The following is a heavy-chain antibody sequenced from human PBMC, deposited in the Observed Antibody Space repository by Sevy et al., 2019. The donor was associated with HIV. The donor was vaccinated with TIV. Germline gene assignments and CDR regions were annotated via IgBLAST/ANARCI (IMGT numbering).Heavy chain of an antibody. CDR2: FSFGCGRI. Sequence: GGCLRLSCAASGFTFAKYSMSCVRQAPGKGLEWVSTFSFGCGRINYADSVKGRFTISRDDSKNTLFLQMNSLRAEDTATYFCSREGCTQPHDYWGQGTLVTVS. CDR3: SREGCTQPHDY. CDR1: GFTFAKYS. J-gene: IGHJ4*02. V-gene: IGHV3-23*01. D-gene: IGHD2-8*01.